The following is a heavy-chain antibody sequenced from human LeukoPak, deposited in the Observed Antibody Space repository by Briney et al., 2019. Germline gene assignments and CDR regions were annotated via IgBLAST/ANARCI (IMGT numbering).Heavy chain of an antibody. Sequence: SETLSLTCSVSGGSISSGSFYWNWIRQPAGKGLEWIGRIYPSGNTNYNPSLKSRVTISVDTSKNQFSLKLSSVTAADTAVYYCARAVDYDSSGYQPKSRRYFDLWGRGTLVTVSS. CDR2: IYPSGNT. J-gene: IGHJ2*01. CDR1: GGSISSGSFY. CDR3: ARAVDYDSSGYQPKSRRYFDL. D-gene: IGHD3-22*01. V-gene: IGHV4-61*02.